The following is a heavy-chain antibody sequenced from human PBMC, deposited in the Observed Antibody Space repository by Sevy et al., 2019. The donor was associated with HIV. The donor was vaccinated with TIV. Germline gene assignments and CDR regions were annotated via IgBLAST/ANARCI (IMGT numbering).Heavy chain of an antibody. CDR2: INWNGGST. CDR3: ARDRRMTTVTNYSYYGMDV. D-gene: IGHD4-4*01. V-gene: IGHV3-20*04. Sequence: GGSLRLSCAASGFTFDDYGMSWVRQAPGKGLEWVSGINWNGGSTGYADSVKGRFTISRENAKNSLYLQLNSLRAEDTALYYCARDRRMTTVTNYSYYGMDVWGQGTTVTVSS. CDR1: GFTFDDYG. J-gene: IGHJ6*02.